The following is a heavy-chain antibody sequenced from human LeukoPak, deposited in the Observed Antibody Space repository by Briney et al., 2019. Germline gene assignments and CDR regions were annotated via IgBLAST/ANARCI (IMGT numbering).Heavy chain of an antibody. CDR2: INSDGSIT. D-gene: IGHD2-21*02. V-gene: IGHV3-74*01. CDR3: ARILVTAGNNV. J-gene: IGHJ4*02. Sequence: GGSLRLSCVASDFTIAHNWMDWVRQDPGEGLVWVSRINSDGSITNYADSVKGRFAISRDNAKNTLHLQMNNLRGEDTAVYYCARILVTAGNNVWGQGTLVTVSS. CDR1: DFTIAHNW.